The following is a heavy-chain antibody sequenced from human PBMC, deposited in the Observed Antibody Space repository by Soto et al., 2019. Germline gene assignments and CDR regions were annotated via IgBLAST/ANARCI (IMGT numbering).Heavy chain of an antibody. V-gene: IGHV3-21*06. CDR1: TFSMYS. CDR3: ARDQGGSYDSWFDP. CDR2: ISSGSAYI. J-gene: IGHJ5*02. Sequence: EVQVVESGGGLVKPGGSLRLSCTFTFSMYSMNWFRQPPGKGLEWVASISSGSAYIKYAESVKGRFTISRDNAKNSLHLQMNSLRAEDTAIYHCARDQGGSYDSWFDPWGQGTLVTVSS. D-gene: IGHD1-26*01.